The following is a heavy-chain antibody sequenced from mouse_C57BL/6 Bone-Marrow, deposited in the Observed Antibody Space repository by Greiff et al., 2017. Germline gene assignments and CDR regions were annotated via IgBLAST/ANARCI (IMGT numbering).Heavy chain of an antibody. D-gene: IGHD3-2*02. CDR2: IRLKSDNYAT. Sequence: EVMLVESGGGLVQPGGSMKLSCVASGFTFSNYWMNWVRQSPEKGLEWVAQIRLKSDNYATHYAESVKGRFTISRDDSKSSVYLQMNNLRAEDTGIYYCTMGAQATSYAMDYWGQGTSVTVSS. J-gene: IGHJ4*01. CDR1: GFTFSNYW. CDR3: TMGAQATSYAMDY. V-gene: IGHV6-3*01.